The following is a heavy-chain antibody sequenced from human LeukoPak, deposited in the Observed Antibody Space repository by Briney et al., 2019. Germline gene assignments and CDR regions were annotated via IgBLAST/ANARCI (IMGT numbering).Heavy chain of an antibody. CDR3: ARTGYYYDSSGPLYYFDY. Sequence: GGSLRLSCAASGFTVSSNYMSWVRQAPGKGLEWVSLIYSGGSTYYADSVKGRFTISRDNSKNTLYLQMNSLRAEDTAVYYCARTGYYYDSSGPLYYFDYWGLGTLVTVSS. D-gene: IGHD3-22*01. CDR2: IYSGGST. CDR1: GFTVSSNY. V-gene: IGHV3-66*01. J-gene: IGHJ4*02.